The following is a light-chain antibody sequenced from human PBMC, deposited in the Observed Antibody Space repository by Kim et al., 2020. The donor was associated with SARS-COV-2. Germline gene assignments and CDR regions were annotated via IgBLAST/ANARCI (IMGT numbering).Light chain of an antibody. CDR3: QQYDHLPYT. V-gene: IGKV1-33*01. CDR2: DAS. Sequence: SASVGDRVTSTCQASQDIGDYLNWYQQKPGKAPNLLIHDASILQTGVPPRFSGGGSGTHFTFTIGSLQPEDIATYFCQQYDHLPYTFGQGTKLEI. J-gene: IGKJ2*01. CDR1: QDIGDY.